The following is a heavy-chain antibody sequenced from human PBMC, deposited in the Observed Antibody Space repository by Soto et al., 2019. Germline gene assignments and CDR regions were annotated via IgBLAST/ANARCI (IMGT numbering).Heavy chain of an antibody. CDR3: ARERTYYDILTGTSVANWFDP. Sequence: SCAASGFTFSSYAMHWVRQAPGKGLEWVAVISYDGSNKYYADSVKGRFTISRDNSKNTLYLQMNSLRAEDTAVYYCARERTYYDILTGTSVANWFDPWGQGTLVTVSS. CDR1: GFTFSSYA. V-gene: IGHV3-30-3*01. D-gene: IGHD3-9*01. CDR2: ISYDGSNK. J-gene: IGHJ5*02.